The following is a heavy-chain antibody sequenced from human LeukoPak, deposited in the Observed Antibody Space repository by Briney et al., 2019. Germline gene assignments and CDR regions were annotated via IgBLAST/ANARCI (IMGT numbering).Heavy chain of an antibody. CDR2: INPNSGGT. CDR3: ARHPDIVVVPAAIWFDP. CDR1: GYTFTGYY. V-gene: IGHV1-2*02. J-gene: IGHJ5*02. D-gene: IGHD2-2*02. Sequence: ASVKVSCKASGYTFTGYYMHWVRQAPGQGLEWMGWINPNSGGTNYAQKFQGRVTITRDTSISTAYMELSRLRSDDTAVYYCARHPDIVVVPAAIWFDPWGQGTLVTVSS.